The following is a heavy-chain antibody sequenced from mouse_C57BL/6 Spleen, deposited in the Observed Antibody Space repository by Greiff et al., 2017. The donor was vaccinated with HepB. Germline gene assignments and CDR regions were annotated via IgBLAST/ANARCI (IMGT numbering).Heavy chain of an antibody. V-gene: IGHV2-2*01. Sequence: VKVVESGPGLVQPSQSLSITCTVSGFSLTSYGVHWVRQSPGKGLEWLGVIWSGGSTDYNAAFISRLSISKDNSKSQVFFKMNSLQADDTAIYYCARNRLWYYAMDYWGQGTSVTVSS. J-gene: IGHJ4*01. CDR1: GFSLTSYG. CDR3: ARNRLWYYAMDY. CDR2: IWSGGST. D-gene: IGHD1-1*02.